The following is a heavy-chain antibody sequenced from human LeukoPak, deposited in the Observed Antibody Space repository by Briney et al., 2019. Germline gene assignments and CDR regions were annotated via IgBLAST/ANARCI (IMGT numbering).Heavy chain of an antibody. V-gene: IGHV4-39*07. CDR1: GGSISSSNYY. CDR2: IYYTGST. D-gene: IGHD3-22*01. Sequence: SETLSLTCTVSGGSISSSNYYWGWIRQPPGKGLEWIGSIYYTGSTYYNPSLKSRVTISVDTSKNQFSLKLSSVTAADTAVYYCAGEYDSSGNHFDYWGQGTLVTVSS. CDR3: AGEYDSSGNHFDY. J-gene: IGHJ4*02.